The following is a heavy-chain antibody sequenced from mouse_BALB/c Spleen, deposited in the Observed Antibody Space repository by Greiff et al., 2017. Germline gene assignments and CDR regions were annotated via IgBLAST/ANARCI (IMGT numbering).Heavy chain of an antibody. CDR2: ISYSGST. CDR1: GYSITSDYA. V-gene: IGHV3-2*02. J-gene: IGHJ4*01. D-gene: IGHD2-3*01. CDR3: ARWLLLYYYAMDY. Sequence: EVQRVESGPGLVKPSQSLSLTCTVTGYSITSDYAWNWIRQFPGNKLEWMGYISYSGSTSYNPSLKSRISITRDTSKNQFFLQLNSVTTEDTATYYCARWLLLYYYAMDYWGQGTSVTVSS.